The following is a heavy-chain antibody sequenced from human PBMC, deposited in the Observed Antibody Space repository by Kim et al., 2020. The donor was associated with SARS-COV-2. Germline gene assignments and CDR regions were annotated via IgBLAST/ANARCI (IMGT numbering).Heavy chain of an antibody. Sequence: GESLKISCKGSGYSFTSYWIGWVRQMPGKGLEWMGIIYPGDSDTRYSPSFQGQVTISADKSISTAYLQWSSLKASDTAMYYCARLETGGSNYYDSSGYVYWGQGTLVTVSS. D-gene: IGHD3-22*01. J-gene: IGHJ4*02. V-gene: IGHV5-51*01. CDR2: IYPGDSDT. CDR3: ARLETGGSNYYDSSGYVY. CDR1: GYSFTSYW.